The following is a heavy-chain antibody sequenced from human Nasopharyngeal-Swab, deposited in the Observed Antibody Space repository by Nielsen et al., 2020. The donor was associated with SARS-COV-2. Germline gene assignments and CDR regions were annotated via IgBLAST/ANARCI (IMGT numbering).Heavy chain of an antibody. J-gene: IGHJ4*02. V-gene: IGHV3-23*01. Sequence: GESLKISCAASGFTVSDYAMSWVRQAPGKGLEWVSTISGSGGSTYYADSVKGRFTISRDTSKNTVYMQMNSLRAEDTAVYYCAKKVDGWYGFDYWGQGTLVTVSS. CDR3: AKKVDGWYGFDY. CDR1: GFTVSDYA. CDR2: ISGSGGST. D-gene: IGHD6-19*01.